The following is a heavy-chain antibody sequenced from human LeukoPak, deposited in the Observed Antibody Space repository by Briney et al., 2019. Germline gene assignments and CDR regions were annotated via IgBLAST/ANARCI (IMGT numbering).Heavy chain of an antibody. D-gene: IGHD3-10*01. J-gene: IGHJ4*02. V-gene: IGHV4-59*01. CDR3: APYGSGFSIDDY. CDR1: GGSISGYY. Sequence: SETLSLTCTVSGGSISGYYWSWIRQPPGKGLEWIGYIFYSGSTNYNPSLKSRVTISVDTSKNQFSLKLSSVTAADTAVYYCAPYGSGFSIDDYWGQGTLVTVSS. CDR2: IFYSGST.